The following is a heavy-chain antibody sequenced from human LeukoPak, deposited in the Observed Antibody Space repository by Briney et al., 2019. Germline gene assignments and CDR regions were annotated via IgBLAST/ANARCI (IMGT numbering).Heavy chain of an antibody. CDR3: ARFDRGSYDH. Sequence: ASVKVSCKACGYTFTSYGMSWVRQAPGQGLEWMGCISAYNGNTNYAQKLHGRVTMTPDTSTSTAYMELRSLRSDDTAVSYCARFDRGSYDHWGQGPLVTVSS. CDR2: ISAYNGNT. V-gene: IGHV1-18*01. CDR1: GYTFTSYG. J-gene: IGHJ5*02. D-gene: IGHD1-26*01.